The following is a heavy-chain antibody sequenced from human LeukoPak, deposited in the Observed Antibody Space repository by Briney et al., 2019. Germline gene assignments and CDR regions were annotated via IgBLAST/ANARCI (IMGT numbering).Heavy chain of an antibody. D-gene: IGHD6-6*01. V-gene: IGHV4-59*01. CDR3: AGGLEYSSSSGSFDY. CDR1: GDSISSYY. J-gene: IGHJ4*02. Sequence: SETLSLTCTVSGDSISSYYWSWIRQPPGKGLEWIGYIYHSGSTYYNPSLKSRVTISVDTSKNQFSLKLSSVTAADTAVYYCAGGLEYSSSSGSFDYWGQGTLVTVSS. CDR2: IYHSGST.